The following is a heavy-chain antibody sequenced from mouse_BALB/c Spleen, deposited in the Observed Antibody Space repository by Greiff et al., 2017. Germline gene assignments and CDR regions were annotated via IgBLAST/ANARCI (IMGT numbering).Heavy chain of an antibody. Sequence: VQLQQSGAELVKPGASVKLSCKASGYTFTSYYMYWVKQRPGQGLEWIGGINPSNGGTNFNEKFKSKATLTVDKSSSTAYMQLSSLTSEDSAIYYCTRYYGNYGYAMDYWGQGTSVTVSS. V-gene: IGHV1S81*02. CDR1: GYTFTSYY. J-gene: IGHJ4*01. CDR3: TRYYGNYGYAMDY. D-gene: IGHD2-1*01. CDR2: INPSNGGT.